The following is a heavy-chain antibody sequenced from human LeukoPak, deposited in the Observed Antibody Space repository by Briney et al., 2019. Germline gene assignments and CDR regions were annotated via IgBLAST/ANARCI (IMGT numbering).Heavy chain of an antibody. V-gene: IGHV3-43*01. CDR2: IAWDGRTT. CDR3: TKDPGYQPPGYYMDV. CDR1: GFTFDDYT. Sequence: GGSLRLSCSASGFTFDDYTMHWVRQAPGKGLQWVSLIAWDGRTTYYADSVKGRFTISRDNSKNSLFLQMSSLRDEDTAAYYCTKDPGYQPPGYYMDVWGRGTTVIVSS. J-gene: IGHJ6*03. D-gene: IGHD2-2*01.